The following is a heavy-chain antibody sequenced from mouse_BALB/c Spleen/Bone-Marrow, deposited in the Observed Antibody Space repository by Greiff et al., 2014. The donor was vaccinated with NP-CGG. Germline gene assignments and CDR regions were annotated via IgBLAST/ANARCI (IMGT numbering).Heavy chain of an antibody. CDR2: INPGSGGT. D-gene: IGHD1-1*01. J-gene: IGHJ2*01. Sequence: VQLQESGAELVRPGTSVKVSCKASGYAFTNYLIEWVKQRPGQGLEWIGVINPGSGGTNYNEKFKGKATMTADKSSSTAYMQFSSLTSDDSAVYFCARSYYGSPYFDDWGQGTTLTVSS. CDR1: GYAFTNYL. V-gene: IGHV1-54*01. CDR3: ARSYYGSPYFDD.